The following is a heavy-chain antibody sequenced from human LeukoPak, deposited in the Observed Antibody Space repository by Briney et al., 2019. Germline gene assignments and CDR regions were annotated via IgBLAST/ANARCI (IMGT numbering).Heavy chain of an antibody. J-gene: IGHJ3*02. CDR3: ATPPYSGTNDAFDI. Sequence: GASVKVSCKASGYTFTSYGISWVRQAPGQGLEWMGWISAYNGNTNYAQKLQGRVTMTTDTSTSTAYMELRSLRSDDTAVYYCATPPYSGTNDAFDIWGQGTMVTVSS. CDR1: GYTFTSYG. D-gene: IGHD1-26*01. V-gene: IGHV1-18*01. CDR2: ISAYNGNT.